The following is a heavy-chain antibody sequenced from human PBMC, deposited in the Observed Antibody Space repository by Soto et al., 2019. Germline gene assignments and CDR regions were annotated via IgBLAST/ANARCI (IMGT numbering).Heavy chain of an antibody. CDR3: ARDPTLDYDFWSGYSIEIDY. CDR1: GFTFSSYS. D-gene: IGHD3-3*01. V-gene: IGHV3-48*02. J-gene: IGHJ4*02. Sequence: EVQLVESGGGLVQPGGSLRLSCAASGFTFSSYSMNWVRQAPGKGLEWVSYISSSSSTIYYADSVKGRFTISRDNAKNSLYLQMNSLRDEDTAVYYCARDPTLDYDFWSGYSIEIDYWGQGTLVTVSS. CDR2: ISSSSSTI.